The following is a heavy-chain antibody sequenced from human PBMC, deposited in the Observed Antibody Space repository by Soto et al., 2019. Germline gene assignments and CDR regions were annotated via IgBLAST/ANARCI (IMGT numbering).Heavy chain of an antibody. J-gene: IGHJ3*02. V-gene: IGHV1-2*02. CDR3: ARGGGVGVAGSAAFEM. CDR2: INPATGAA. CDR1: GYPVTAYY. Sequence: QLHLVQSGAVVKKPGASVTVSCSASGYPVTAYYMHWVRQASGRGLEWMGGINPATGAAKYTQTFQGRVPMTRDTSTSTVFMELSGLTSEDPAVFYCARGGGVGVAGSAAFEMWGQGTLVTVSS. D-gene: IGHD3-3*01.